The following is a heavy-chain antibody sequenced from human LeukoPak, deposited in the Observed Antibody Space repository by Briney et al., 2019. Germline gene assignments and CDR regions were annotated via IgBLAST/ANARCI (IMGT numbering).Heavy chain of an antibody. D-gene: IGHD3-22*01. CDR3: ARVGDYYYDSSGYPSAFDI. CDR2: INPNGGGT. J-gene: IGHJ3*02. CDR1: GYTFTGYY. Sequence: ASVKVSCKASGYTFTGYYMHWVRQAPGQGLEWMGWINPNGGGTNYEQKFQGRVTMTRDTSISTAYMELSRLRSDDTAVYYCARVGDYYYDSSGYPSAFDIWGQGTMVTVSS. V-gene: IGHV1-2*02.